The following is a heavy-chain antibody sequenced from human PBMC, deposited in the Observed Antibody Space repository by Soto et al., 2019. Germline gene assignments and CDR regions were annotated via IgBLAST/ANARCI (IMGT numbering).Heavy chain of an antibody. CDR2: IYHSGSI. CDR1: GGSISSGGYS. J-gene: IGHJ4*02. Sequence: QLQLQESGSGLVKPSQTLSLTCAVSGGSISSGGYSWSWIRQPPGKGLEGIGYIYHSGSIYYNPSLKRPVNISVDRSMNPFSLKLSSVTAAATAVYYCARVLDYWGQGTLVTVSS. CDR3: ARVLDY. V-gene: IGHV4-30-2*01.